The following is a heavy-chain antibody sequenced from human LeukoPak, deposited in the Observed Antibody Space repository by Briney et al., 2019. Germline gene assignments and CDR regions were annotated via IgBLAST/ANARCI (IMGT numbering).Heavy chain of an antibody. J-gene: IGHJ5*02. Sequence: PSETLSLTCTVSGGSISSSSYYWGWIRQPPGKGLEWTGSIYYSGSTYYNPSLKSRVTISVDTSKNQFSLKLNSVTPEDTAVYYCARRLTQYDCFDPWGQGILVTVSS. D-gene: IGHD2-2*01. V-gene: IGHV4-39*01. CDR2: IYYSGST. CDR1: GGSISSSSYY. CDR3: ARRLTQYDCFDP.